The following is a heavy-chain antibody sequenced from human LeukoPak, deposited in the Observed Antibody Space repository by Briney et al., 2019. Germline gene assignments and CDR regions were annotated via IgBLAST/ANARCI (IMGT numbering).Heavy chain of an antibody. CDR1: GFTFSSYG. D-gene: IGHD6-13*01. Sequence: PGRSLRLSCAAPGFTFSSYGMHWVRQAPGKGLEWVAVISYDGSNKYYADSVKGRFTISRDNSKNTLYLQMNSLRAEDTAVYYCARAEGGYSSIRGYFQHWGQGTLVTVSS. J-gene: IGHJ1*01. CDR2: ISYDGSNK. V-gene: IGHV3-30*03. CDR3: ARAEGGYSSIRGYFQH.